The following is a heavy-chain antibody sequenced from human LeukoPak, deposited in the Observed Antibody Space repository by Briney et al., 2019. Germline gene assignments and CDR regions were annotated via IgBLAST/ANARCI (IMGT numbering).Heavy chain of an antibody. V-gene: IGHV3-21*01. CDR3: ARFYAFWTGYPGPYFDY. Sequence: GGSLRLSCAASGFTFSSYSMNWVRQAPGKGLEWVSSISSGSSYIFYADSVKGRFTISRDNAENSLYLQMNSLRAEDTAVYYCARFYAFWTGYPGPYFDYWGQGTLVTVSS. CDR1: GFTFSSYS. D-gene: IGHD3-3*01. CDR2: ISSGSSYI. J-gene: IGHJ4*02.